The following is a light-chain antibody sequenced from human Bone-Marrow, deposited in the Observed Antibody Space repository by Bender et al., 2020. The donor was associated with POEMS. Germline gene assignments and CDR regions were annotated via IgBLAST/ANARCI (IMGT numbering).Light chain of an antibody. CDR2: DVS. V-gene: IGLV2-14*03. CDR3: SSYTSSDTRV. CDR1: IYDL. J-gene: IGLJ2*01. Sequence: QSALTQPASMSGSPGQSITISCTGLIYDLVSWYQQHPGKAPKLIIFDVSNRPSGVSNRFSGSKSGNTASLTISGLQAEDEADYYCSSYTSSDTRVFGGGTKLTVL.